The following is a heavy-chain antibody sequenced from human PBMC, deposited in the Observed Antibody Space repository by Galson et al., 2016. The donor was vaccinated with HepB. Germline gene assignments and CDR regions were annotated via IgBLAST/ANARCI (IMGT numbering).Heavy chain of an antibody. CDR2: IDWEDNK. V-gene: IGHV2-70*01. CDR3: ARFRIAAAGAQARHNVFDY. Sequence: PALVKPPQTLTLTCTFSGFSLRTTGMCVSWIRQPPGKALEWLALIDWEDNKYYSTSLKTRLTISKDTSKNQVVLTMTNMESVDTATYFCARFRIAAAGAQARHNVFDYWGQGTLVTVSS. D-gene: IGHD6-13*01. CDR1: GFSLRTTGMC. J-gene: IGHJ4*02.